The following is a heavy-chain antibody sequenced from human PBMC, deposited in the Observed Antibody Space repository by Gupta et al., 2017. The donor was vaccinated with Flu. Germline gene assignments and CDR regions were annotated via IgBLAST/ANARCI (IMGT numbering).Heavy chain of an antibody. J-gene: IGHJ4*02. D-gene: IGHD3-16*02. V-gene: IGHV5-51*01. CDR2: IYPGDSDT. Sequence: VQSGAEVKKPGESLKISCKGSGYSFTSYWIGWVRQMPGKGLEWMGIIYPGDSDTRYSPSFQGQVTISADKSISTAYLQWSSLKASDTAMYYCATLYYDYVWGSYRYSSPPGYWGQGTLVTVSS. CDR1: GYSFTSYW. CDR3: ATLYYDYVWGSYRYSSPPGY.